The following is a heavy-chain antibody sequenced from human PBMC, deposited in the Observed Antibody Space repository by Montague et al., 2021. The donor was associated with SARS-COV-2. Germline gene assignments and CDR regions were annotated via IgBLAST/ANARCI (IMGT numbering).Heavy chain of an antibody. CDR2: FCLTVST. Sequence: SETLSLTCVVYVDSVVADHWCTWVRLPPELHLARVGEFCLTVSTKYKPSLKSRVSMSVDKSWNQLSLRLTSVTAADTATYYCARKGSGRSDLAYWGQGTLVTVSS. CDR1: VDSVVADHW. V-gene: IGHV4-4*02. D-gene: IGHD1-26*01. CDR3: ARKGSGRSDLAY. J-gene: IGHJ4*02.